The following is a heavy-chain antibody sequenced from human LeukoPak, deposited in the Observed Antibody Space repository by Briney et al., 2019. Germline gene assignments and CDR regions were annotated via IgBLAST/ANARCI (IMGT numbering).Heavy chain of an antibody. J-gene: IGHJ4*02. CDR3: TRVGYIDEGIDY. V-gene: IGHV3-7*04. CDR1: GFPFSSYW. CDR2: IKQDGSKK. Sequence: GGSLRLSCVASGFPFSSYWMTWVRQAPGKGLEWVANIKQDGSKKSYVDSVKGRFTIYRDNAKNSLYLQMNSLRDEDTDIYYCTRVGYIDEGIDYWGQGTLVTVSS. D-gene: IGHD5-24*01.